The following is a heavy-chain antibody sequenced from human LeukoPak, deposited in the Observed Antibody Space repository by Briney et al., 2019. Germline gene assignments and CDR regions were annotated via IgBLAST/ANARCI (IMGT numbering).Heavy chain of an antibody. V-gene: IGHV3-21*03. D-gene: IGHD1-26*01. J-gene: IGHJ3*02. CDR1: GLTFSIYS. CDR3: ARDKWVAFDM. Sequence: GGSLRLSCAASGLTFSIYSMNWVRQAPGKGLEWVSSVSSSSSYIYYADSVKGRFTISRDDAKNSLYLQMNSLRAEDTAVYYCARDKWVAFDMWGQGTMVTVSS. CDR2: VSSSSSYI.